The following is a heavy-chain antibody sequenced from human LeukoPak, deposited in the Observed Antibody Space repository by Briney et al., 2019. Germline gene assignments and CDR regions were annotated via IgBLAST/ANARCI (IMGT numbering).Heavy chain of an antibody. J-gene: IGHJ6*02. CDR2: ISISGTTI. CDR1: GFTFSDYY. CDR3: VRGPRGNYYYYGMDV. D-gene: IGHD3-3*01. V-gene: IGHV3-11*01. Sequence: PGGSLRLSCAASGFTFSDYYMSWIRQAPGKGLEWVSYISISGTTIYYADSVKGRFTISRDNAKNSLYLQMNSLRAEDTAVYHCVRGPRGNYYYYGMDVWGQGTTVTVPS.